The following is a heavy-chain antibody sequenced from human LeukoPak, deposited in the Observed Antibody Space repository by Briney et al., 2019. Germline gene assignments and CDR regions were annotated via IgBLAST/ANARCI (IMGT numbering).Heavy chain of an antibody. Sequence: PGGSLRLSCAVSGLTFSSHAMTWVCQAPGKGLEWVSGISISGDITYYADSVQGRFIIFRDNSKNTVYLQMNSLRVEDTAVYYCANEEVPNDYWGQGTLVTVSS. CDR1: GLTFSSHA. D-gene: IGHD4/OR15-4a*01. CDR3: ANEEVPNDY. CDR2: ISISGDIT. J-gene: IGHJ4*02. V-gene: IGHV3-23*01.